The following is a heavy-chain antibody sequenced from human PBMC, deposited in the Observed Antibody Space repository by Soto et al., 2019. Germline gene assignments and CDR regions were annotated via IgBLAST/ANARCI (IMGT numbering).Heavy chain of an antibody. CDR2: ISGGGGNT. CDR1: GFTFTRHA. Sequence: EVQLLESGGGLVQPGGSLRLSCAASGFTFTRHAMRWVRQAPGRGLERVSTISGGGGNTYYADSVKGRFAITRNNTKDTLYLQMNSRRAEDTAIYYCAKGRSEDTATSNDYWGQGTLVTVSP. D-gene: IGHD5-12*01. J-gene: IGHJ4*02. CDR3: AKGRSEDTATSNDY. V-gene: IGHV3-23*01.